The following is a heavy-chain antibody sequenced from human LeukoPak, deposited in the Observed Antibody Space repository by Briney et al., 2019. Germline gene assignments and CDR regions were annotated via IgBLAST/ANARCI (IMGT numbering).Heavy chain of an antibody. Sequence: GASVKVSCKASGYTFTSYGNSWVRQAPGQGLEWMGWISAYNGNTNYAQKLQGRVTMTTDTSTSTAYMELRSLRSDDTAVYYCARGINTGYSSSWYLYYFDYWGQGTLVTVSS. CDR3: ARGINTGYSSSWYLYYFDY. J-gene: IGHJ4*02. V-gene: IGHV1-18*01. CDR1: GYTFTSYG. CDR2: ISAYNGNT. D-gene: IGHD6-13*01.